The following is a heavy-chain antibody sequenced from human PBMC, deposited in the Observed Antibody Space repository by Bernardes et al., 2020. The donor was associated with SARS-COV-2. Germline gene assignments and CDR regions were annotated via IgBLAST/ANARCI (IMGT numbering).Heavy chain of an antibody. CDR2: ISSDGSST. Sequence: SLSLSCAASGLTFSNYWMHWVRQAPGKGLVWVSRISSDGSSTTYADSVKGRFTISRDNAKNTLYLQMNSLRAEDTAVYYCARPGRPGAYYFESWGQGTLVTVSS. CDR1: GLTFSNYW. CDR3: ARPGRPGAYYFES. D-gene: IGHD1-26*01. J-gene: IGHJ4*02. V-gene: IGHV3-74*01.